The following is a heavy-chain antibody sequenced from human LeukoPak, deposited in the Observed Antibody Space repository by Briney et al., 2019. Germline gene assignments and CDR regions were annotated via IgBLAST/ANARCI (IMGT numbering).Heavy chain of an antibody. D-gene: IGHD3-10*01. CDR1: GFTFSSYG. CDR3: AKDGRDYFVSGSHYRGVPALDY. Sequence: GGSVRLSCAASGFTFSSYGMHWVRQAPGKGLEWVAVISYDGSNKYYADSVKGRFTISRDNSKNTLFLQMNSLRAEDTAVYYCAKDGRDYFVSGSHYRGVPALDYWGQGTLVTVSS. V-gene: IGHV3-30*18. CDR2: ISYDGSNK. J-gene: IGHJ4*02.